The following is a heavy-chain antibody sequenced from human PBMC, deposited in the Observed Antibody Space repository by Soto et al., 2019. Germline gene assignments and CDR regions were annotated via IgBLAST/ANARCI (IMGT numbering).Heavy chain of an antibody. CDR2: VSSSSDHI. D-gene: IGHD1-26*01. CDR1: GFTFSIYS. J-gene: IGHJ4*02. Sequence: GGSLRLSCAASGFTFSIYSMNWFRQAPGKGLEWVSCVSSSSDHIYYGDSVKGRFTISRDNTENTLFLQMNSLRAEDTAVYYCARENLPGSTGRYLPDLWGQGTLVTVSS. V-gene: IGHV3-21*01. CDR3: ARENLPGSTGRYLPDL.